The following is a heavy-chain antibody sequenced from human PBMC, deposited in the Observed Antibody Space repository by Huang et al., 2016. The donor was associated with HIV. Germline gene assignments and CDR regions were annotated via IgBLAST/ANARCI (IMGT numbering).Heavy chain of an antibody. CDR2: IYLKGMT. V-gene: IGHV4-39*01. D-gene: IGHD3-10*01. CDR3: ARHREGPVAYYSGWGSHLNYMDV. CDR1: GGSIRSSDYH. J-gene: IGHJ6*03. Sequence: QLLLQESGPGLVKPSEALALTCAVSGGSIRSSDYHWGWIRQPPGKGLEWIGGIYLKGMTRYSPSRKSRVTVAVDASKTLVFLNLTSMTAADTAVYYCARHREGPVAYYSGWGSHLNYMDVWGRGRTVVVSS.